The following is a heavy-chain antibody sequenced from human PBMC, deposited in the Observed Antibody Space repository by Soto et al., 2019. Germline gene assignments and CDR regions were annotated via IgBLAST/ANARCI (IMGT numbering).Heavy chain of an antibody. Sequence: GGSLRLSCAASGFSFSGYAMHWVRQAPGKGLEWVAVMSYDGGNKYFADSVKGRVTISRDNSKNTLFLQMDNLRADDTAVYYCARANYGDHLDYWGQGTLVTVSS. D-gene: IGHD4-17*01. CDR2: MSYDGGNK. V-gene: IGHV3-30-3*01. J-gene: IGHJ4*02. CDR1: GFSFSGYA. CDR3: ARANYGDHLDY.